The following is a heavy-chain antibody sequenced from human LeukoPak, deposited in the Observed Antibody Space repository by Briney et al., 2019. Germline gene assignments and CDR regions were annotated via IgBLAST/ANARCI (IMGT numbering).Heavy chain of an antibody. V-gene: IGHV3-21*01. J-gene: IGHJ4*02. CDR2: ISSSSSYI. CDR1: GFTFSSYS. Sequence: GGSLRLSCAASGFTFSSYSMTWVRQAPGKGLEWVSSISSSSSYIYYADSVKGRFTISRDNAKNSLYLQMNSLRAEDTAVYYCARHPPPKVAAAGDIDYWGQGTLVTVSS. D-gene: IGHD6-13*01. CDR3: ARHPPPKVAAAGDIDY.